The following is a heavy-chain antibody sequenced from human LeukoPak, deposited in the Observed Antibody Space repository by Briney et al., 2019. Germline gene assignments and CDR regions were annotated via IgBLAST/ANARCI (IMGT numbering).Heavy chain of an antibody. CDR3: ARHPRFLEWLPYPGWFDP. CDR2: INHSGST. CDR1: GGSFSGYY. J-gene: IGHJ5*02. V-gene: IGHV4-34*01. Sequence: SETLSLTCAVYGGSFSGYYWSWIRQPPGKGLEWIGEINHSGSTNYNPSLKSRVTISVDTSKNQFSLKLSSVTAADTAVYYCARHPRFLEWLPYPGWFDPWGQGTLVTVSS. D-gene: IGHD3-3*01.